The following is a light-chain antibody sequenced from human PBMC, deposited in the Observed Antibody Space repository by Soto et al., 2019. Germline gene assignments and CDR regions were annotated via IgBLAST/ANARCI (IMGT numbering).Light chain of an antibody. J-gene: IGKJ2*01. CDR3: QYYDRLPPMYT. V-gene: IGKV3-15*01. Sequence: EIGVTQAPAILSVARGERASLSCSASQSINNNLAWYQQKPGQAPRLVIYGASTRASGIPARCSGSESGTEFTLTISSLSSEDSVCCFGQYYDRLPPMYTFGLGTQVAIK. CDR1: QSINNN. CDR2: GAS.